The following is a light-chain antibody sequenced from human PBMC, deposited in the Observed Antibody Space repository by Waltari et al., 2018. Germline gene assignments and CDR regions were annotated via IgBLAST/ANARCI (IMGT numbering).Light chain of an antibody. Sequence: QSALTQPPSASGSPGQSVTISCTGTSSDVGGYNSVSWYQQYPDKAPNLIIYEVTKRPSGVPDRFSGSKSGNTASLTVSGLQAEDEADYYCTSYGGSNNFVIFGGGTKLTVL. CDR1: SSDVGGYNS. CDR2: EVT. J-gene: IGLJ2*01. V-gene: IGLV2-8*01. CDR3: TSYGGSNNFVI.